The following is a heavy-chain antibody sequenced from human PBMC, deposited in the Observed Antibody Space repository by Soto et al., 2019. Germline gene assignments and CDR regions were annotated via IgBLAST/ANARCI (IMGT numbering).Heavy chain of an antibody. J-gene: IGHJ4*02. D-gene: IGHD1-26*01. CDR1: GFTVSSNY. Sequence: GGSLRLSCVASGFTVSSNYMSWVRQAPGKGLEWVSIIYSGGSTYYVDSVKGRFTISRDDSKNTLYLQMNSLRVDDTAVYYCARDFIVGAPDYFDYWGQGTLVTVSS. V-gene: IGHV3-53*05. CDR2: IYSGGST. CDR3: ARDFIVGAPDYFDY.